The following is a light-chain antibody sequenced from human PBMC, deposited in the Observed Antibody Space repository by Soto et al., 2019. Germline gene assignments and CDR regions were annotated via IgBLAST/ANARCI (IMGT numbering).Light chain of an antibody. CDR1: SSDVGSYNY. Sequence: QSLLTQPASVAGSPGQSITISCTGTSSDVGSYNYVSWYQQHPGKAPNLIIYAVSHRPSGVSNRFSASKSGNTASLAISGLQADDEADYYCSSYTSSNTYVFGTGTKVTVL. CDR3: SSYTSSNTYV. CDR2: AVS. J-gene: IGLJ1*01. V-gene: IGLV2-14*01.